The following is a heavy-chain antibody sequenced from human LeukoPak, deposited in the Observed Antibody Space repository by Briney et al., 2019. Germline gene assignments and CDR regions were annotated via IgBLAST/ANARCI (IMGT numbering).Heavy chain of an antibody. CDR3: ARVGGMVRKTGSFDY. J-gene: IGHJ4*02. Sequence: SETLSLTCSVSGGSISRSSYYWGWIRQPPGKGLEWIGSLYNTESTYYNPSLQSRVTISVDTSKNQFSLKLSSVTAADTAVYYCARVGGMVRKTGSFDYWGQGTLVTVSS. D-gene: IGHD3-10*01. CDR2: LYNTEST. CDR1: GGSISRSSYY. V-gene: IGHV4-39*01.